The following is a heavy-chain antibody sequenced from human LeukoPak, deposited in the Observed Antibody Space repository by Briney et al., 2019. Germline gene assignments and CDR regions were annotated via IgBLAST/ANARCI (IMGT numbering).Heavy chain of an antibody. V-gene: IGHV4-34*01. Sequence: PSETLSLTCAVYGGSFSGYYWSWIRQPPGKGLEWIGEINHSGSTNYNPSLKSRVTISADTSKNQFSLKLSSVTAADTAVYYCASLYCSSTSCYWGQGTLVTVSS. J-gene: IGHJ4*02. CDR2: INHSGST. CDR1: GGSFSGYY. CDR3: ASLYCSSTSCY. D-gene: IGHD2-2*01.